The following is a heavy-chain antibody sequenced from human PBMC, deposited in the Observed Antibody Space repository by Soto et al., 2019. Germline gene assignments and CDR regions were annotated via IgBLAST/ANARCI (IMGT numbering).Heavy chain of an antibody. Sequence: QEQLVQAGAEVKKPGSSVRISCRASGGTFSNDAVSWVRHAPGQGLQWMGGIIPIFGTTHYAQKFQGRVTITADESTATAYMELRSVTSADTAVYYCATGLRTGNYGMAVWGQGTAVTVSS. CDR3: ATGLRTGNYGMAV. V-gene: IGHV1-69*01. CDR2: IIPIFGTT. J-gene: IGHJ6*02. D-gene: IGHD3-10*01. CDR1: GGTFSNDA.